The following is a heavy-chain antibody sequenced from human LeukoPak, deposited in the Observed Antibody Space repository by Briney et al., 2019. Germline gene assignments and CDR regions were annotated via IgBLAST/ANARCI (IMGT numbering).Heavy chain of an antibody. CDR3: ARVTYDRSGYYNGIPY. D-gene: IGHD3-22*01. CDR2: IIPIFGTA. Sequence: SVKVSCKASGGTFSSYAISWVRQAPGQGLEWMGGIIPIFGTANYAQKFQGRVTITTDESTSTAYMELSSLRSEDTAVYYCARVTYDRSGYYNGIPYWGQGTLVIVSS. J-gene: IGHJ4*02. CDR1: GGTFSSYA. V-gene: IGHV1-69*05.